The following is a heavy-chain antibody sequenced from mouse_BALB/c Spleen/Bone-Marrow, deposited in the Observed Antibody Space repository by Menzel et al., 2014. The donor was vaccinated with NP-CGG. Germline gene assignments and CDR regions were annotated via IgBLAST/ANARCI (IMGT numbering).Heavy chain of an antibody. CDR2: IYPGDGDT. Sequence: QVQLKHSGAELVRPGSSVKISCKASGRAFSSYWMNWVKQRPGQGLERIGQIYPGDGDTNYNGKFKGKATLTGDKSSSTAYMQLSSLTSEDSAVYFCAREDGSSPFAYWGQGTLATVSA. D-gene: IGHD1-1*01. J-gene: IGHJ3*01. CDR3: AREDGSSPFAY. V-gene: IGHV1-80*01. CDR1: GRAFSSYW.